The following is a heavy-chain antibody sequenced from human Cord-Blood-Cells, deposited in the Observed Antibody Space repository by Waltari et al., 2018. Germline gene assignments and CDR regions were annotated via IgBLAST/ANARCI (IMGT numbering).Heavy chain of an antibody. CDR3: ARMAVRGVIIKYYYYGMDV. J-gene: IGHJ6*02. CDR2: IIPIFGTA. D-gene: IGHD3-10*01. CDR1: GGTFSSYA. V-gene: IGHV1-69*01. Sequence: QVQLVQSGAEVKKPGSSVKVSCKASGGTFSSYAISWVRQAPGQALEWMGGIIPIFGTANYAQKFQGRVTITADESTSTAYMELSSLRSEDTAVYYCARMAVRGVIIKYYYYGMDVWGQGTTVTVSS.